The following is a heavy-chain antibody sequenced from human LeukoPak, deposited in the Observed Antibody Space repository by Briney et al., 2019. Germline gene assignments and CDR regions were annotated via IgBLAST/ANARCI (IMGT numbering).Heavy chain of an antibody. D-gene: IGHD3-10*01. CDR2: IKQDGSEK. J-gene: IGHJ4*02. Sequence: GGSLRLSCAASGFTLSTYWMSWVRQAPGKGPEWVATIKQDGSEKYYVDSVKGRFTISRDNAKNSLYLQMNSLGAEDTAVYYCARVNGHSGDYWGQGTLVTVSS. CDR1: GFTLSTYW. CDR3: ARVNGHSGDY. V-gene: IGHV3-7*02.